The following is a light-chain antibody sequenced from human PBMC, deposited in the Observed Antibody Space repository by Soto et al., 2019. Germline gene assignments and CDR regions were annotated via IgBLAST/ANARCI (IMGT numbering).Light chain of an antibody. CDR3: QQYNNWPPWT. V-gene: IGKV3-15*01. CDR1: QSVSSN. Sequence: EIVMTQSPATLSVSPGERATLSCRASQSVSSNLAWYQQKPGQAPRLIIYGASIRATGIPARFSGSGSGTEFTLTISSLQSEDFAVYYCQQYNNWPPWTFGQGTKVEIK. J-gene: IGKJ1*01. CDR2: GAS.